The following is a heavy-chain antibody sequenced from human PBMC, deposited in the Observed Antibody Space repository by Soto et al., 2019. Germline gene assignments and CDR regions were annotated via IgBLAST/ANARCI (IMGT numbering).Heavy chain of an antibody. D-gene: IGHD3-16*01. V-gene: IGHV1-3*01. CDR1: GYTFTSYA. CDR2: INAGNGNT. CDR3: ARDGLGDYYYYMDV. Sequence: ASVKVSCKASGYTFTSYAMHWVRQAPGQRLEWMGWINAGNGNTKYSQKFQGRVTITRDTSASTAYMELSSLRSEDTAVYYCARDGLGDYYYYMDVWGKGTTVTVSS. J-gene: IGHJ6*03.